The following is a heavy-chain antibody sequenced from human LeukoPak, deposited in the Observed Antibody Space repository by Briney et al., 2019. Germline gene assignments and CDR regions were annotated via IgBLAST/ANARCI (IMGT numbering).Heavy chain of an antibody. D-gene: IGHD6-6*01. CDR2: ISGSGGST. CDR1: GFTFSSYA. Sequence: GGSLRLPCAASGFTFSSYAMSWVRQAPGKGLEWVSAISGSGGSTYYADSVKGRFTISRDNSKNTLYLQMNSLRAEDTAVYYCANSEQLVHPFDYWGQGTLVTVSS. V-gene: IGHV3-23*01. J-gene: IGHJ4*02. CDR3: ANSEQLVHPFDY.